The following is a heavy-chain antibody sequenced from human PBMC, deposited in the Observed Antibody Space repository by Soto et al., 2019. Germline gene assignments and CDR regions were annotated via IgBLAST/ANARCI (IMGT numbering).Heavy chain of an antibody. J-gene: IGHJ4*02. CDR1: GYIFSDYY. D-gene: IGHD6-19*01. CDR3: ARAREDSSGWFDY. V-gene: IGHV1-2*02. Sequence: QVQLVQSGAEVKQPGASMKVSCKASGYIFSDYYIHWVRQAPGQGLEWMAWINPKSGGTNYARNFQGRVTLTRDTSISTAYMDLSRLTSDDTAVYYCARAREDSSGWFDYWGQGTLVTVSS. CDR2: INPKSGGT.